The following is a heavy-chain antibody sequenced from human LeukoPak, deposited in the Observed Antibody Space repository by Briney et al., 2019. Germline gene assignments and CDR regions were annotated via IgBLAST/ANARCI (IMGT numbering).Heavy chain of an antibody. CDR1: GYSISSDYY. Sequence: SETLSLTCTVSGYSISSDYYWGWIRQPPGKGLEWIGYIYYSGSTNYNPSLKSRVTISVDTSKNQFSLKLSSVTAADTAVYYCARDRRDGYNSHGFDPWGQGTLVTVSS. D-gene: IGHD5-24*01. J-gene: IGHJ5*02. CDR3: ARDRRDGYNSHGFDP. CDR2: IYYSGST. V-gene: IGHV4-59*01.